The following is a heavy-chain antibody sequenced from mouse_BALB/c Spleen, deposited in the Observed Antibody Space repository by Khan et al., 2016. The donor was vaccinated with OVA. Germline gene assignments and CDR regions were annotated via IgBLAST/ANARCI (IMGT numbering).Heavy chain of an antibody. V-gene: IGHV2-2*02. CDR1: GFSLTSYG. D-gene: IGHD2-4*01. J-gene: IGHJ3*01. Sequence: QVQLKESGPGLVQPSQSLSITCTVSGFSLTSYGVHWVRQSPGEGLEWLGVIWSGGSKDYNAAFISRLSISKDNSKTQVFFKMNSLQANDTAIYYCARNYDYYEGLAYWGQGTLVTVSA. CDR3: ARNYDYYEGLAY. CDR2: IWSGGSK.